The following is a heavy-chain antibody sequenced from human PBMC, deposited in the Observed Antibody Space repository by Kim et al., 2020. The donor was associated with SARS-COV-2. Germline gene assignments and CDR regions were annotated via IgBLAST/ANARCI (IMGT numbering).Heavy chain of an antibody. J-gene: IGHJ3*02. Sequence: SVKVSCKASGGTFSSYAISWVRQAPGQGLEWMGGIIPIFGTANYAQKFQGRVTITADESTSTAYMELSSLRSEDTAVYYCARYSTDYYDSSGYSDAFDIWGQGTMVTVSS. V-gene: IGHV1-69*13. CDR3: ARYSTDYYDSSGYSDAFDI. D-gene: IGHD3-22*01. CDR2: IIPIFGTA. CDR1: GGTFSSYA.